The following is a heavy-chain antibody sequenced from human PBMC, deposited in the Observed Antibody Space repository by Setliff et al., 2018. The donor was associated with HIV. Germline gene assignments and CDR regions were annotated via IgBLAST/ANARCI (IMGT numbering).Heavy chain of an antibody. CDR3: ARTVPYSSNQDAFDI. Sequence: KTSETLSLTCAVSGDSMNTNDWWGWIRQPPGKGLAWIGYISNSGKTYYNPSLNRRVTMSIDTSKNQLSLNLDSVTAVDTAVYYCARTVPYSSNQDAFDIWGQGTMVTVSS. J-gene: IGHJ3*02. D-gene: IGHD4-4*01. CDR1: GDSMNTNDW. CDR2: ISNSGKT. V-gene: IGHV4-28*01.